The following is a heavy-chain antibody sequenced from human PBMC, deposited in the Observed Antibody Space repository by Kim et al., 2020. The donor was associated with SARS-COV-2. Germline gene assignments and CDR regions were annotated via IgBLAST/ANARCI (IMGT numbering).Heavy chain of an antibody. CDR2: IYYSGST. J-gene: IGHJ6*02. CDR3: ARQVVAAKLYYYYGMDV. V-gene: IGHV4-39*01. D-gene: IGHD2-15*01. CDR1: GGSISSSSYY. Sequence: SETLSLTCTVSGGSISSSSYYWGWIRQPPGKGLEWIGSIYYSGSTYYNPSLKSRVTISVDTSKNQFSLKLSSVTAADTAVYYCARQVVAAKLYYYYGMDVWGQGTTVTVSS.